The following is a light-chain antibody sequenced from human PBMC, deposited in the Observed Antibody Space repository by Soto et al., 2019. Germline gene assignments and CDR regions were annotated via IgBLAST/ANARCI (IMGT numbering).Light chain of an antibody. J-gene: IGLJ1*01. V-gene: IGLV2-8*01. CDR3: KSYAGSNTYV. CDR1: RSDIGVYDF. CDR2: EVV. Sequence: QSALTQPPSASGSPGQSVTISCTGTRSDIGVYDFVSWYQHHPGKAPRLIIYEVVQRPSGVPDRFSGSKSGNTASLTVSGLQAADEADYFCKSYAGSNTYVFGSGTKLTV.